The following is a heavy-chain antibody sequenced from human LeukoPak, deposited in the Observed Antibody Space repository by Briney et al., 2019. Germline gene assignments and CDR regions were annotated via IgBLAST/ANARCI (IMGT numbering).Heavy chain of an antibody. CDR1: GFTFSSYA. V-gene: IGHV3-23*01. Sequence: GGSLRLSCAASGFTFSSYAMSWVRQAPGKGLEWVSAISGSGGSTYYADSVKGRFTISRDNSKNTLYLQMNSLRAEDTAVYYCAKDSGGYSYGFLSLGWYNYWGQGTLVTVSS. D-gene: IGHD5-18*01. J-gene: IGHJ4*02. CDR3: AKDSGGYSYGFLSLGWYNY. CDR2: ISGSGGST.